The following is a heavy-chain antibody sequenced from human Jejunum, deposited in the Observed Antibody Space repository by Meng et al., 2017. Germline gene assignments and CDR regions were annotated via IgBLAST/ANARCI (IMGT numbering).Heavy chain of an antibody. CDR3: AKAYYFESNGYYNDY. CDR1: GFNFNAYA. D-gene: IGHD3-22*01. CDR2: TSGSGGSV. V-gene: IGHV3-23*01. J-gene: IGHJ4*01. Sequence: GESLKISCAASGFNFNAYAMSWVRQAPGKGLEWVSSTSGSGGSVYDADSVKGRFTISKDNSKNVLYLQMNSLRAEDTAVYYRAKAYYFESNGYYNDYWGHGTLVTVSS.